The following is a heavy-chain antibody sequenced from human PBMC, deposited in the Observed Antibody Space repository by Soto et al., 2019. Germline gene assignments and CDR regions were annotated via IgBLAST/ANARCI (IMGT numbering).Heavy chain of an antibody. V-gene: IGHV3-21*01. CDR1: GFTFSSYS. Sequence: GGSLRLSCAASGFTFSSYSMNWVRQAPGKGLEWVSSISSSSSYKYYADSVKGRFTISRDNAKNSLYLQMNSLRAEDTAVYYCARDVPGSGSYPYYFDYWGQGTLVTVSS. J-gene: IGHJ4*02. CDR2: ISSSSSYK. CDR3: ARDVPGSGSYPYYFDY. D-gene: IGHD1-26*01.